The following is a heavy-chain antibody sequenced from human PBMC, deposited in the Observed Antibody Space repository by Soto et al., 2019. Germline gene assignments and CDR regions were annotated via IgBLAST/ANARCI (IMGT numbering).Heavy chain of an antibody. Sequence: GSLRLSCAASGFTFSSYSMNWVRQAPGKGLEWVSSISSSSSYIYYADSVKGRFTISRDNAKNSLYLQMNSLRAEDTAVYYCARDPRGRNLNAFDIWGQGTMVTVSS. CDR1: GFTFSSYS. D-gene: IGHD6-25*01. CDR3: ARDPRGRNLNAFDI. J-gene: IGHJ3*02. V-gene: IGHV3-21*01. CDR2: ISSSSSYI.